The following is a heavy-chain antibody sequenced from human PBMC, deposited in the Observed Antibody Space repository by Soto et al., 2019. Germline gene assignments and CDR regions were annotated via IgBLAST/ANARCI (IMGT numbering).Heavy chain of an antibody. Sequence: SETLSLTCAVPGGSISSSNWWSWVRQPPGKGLEWIGEIYHSGSTNYNPSLKSRVTISVDKSKNQFSLKLSSVTAADTAVYYCARVGYSSSWSVYYYYYGMDVWGQGTTVTVSS. CDR1: GGSISSSNW. CDR3: ARVGYSSSWSVYYYYYGMDV. V-gene: IGHV4-4*02. CDR2: IYHSGST. J-gene: IGHJ6*02. D-gene: IGHD6-13*01.